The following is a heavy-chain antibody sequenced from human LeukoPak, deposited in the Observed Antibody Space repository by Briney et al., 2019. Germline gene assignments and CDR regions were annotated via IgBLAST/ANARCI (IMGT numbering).Heavy chain of an antibody. D-gene: IGHD2-21*02. V-gene: IGHV4-34*01. CDR1: GFTFSSYS. Sequence: PGGSLRLSCAASGFTFSSYSMNWVRQPPGKGLEWIGEINHSGSTNYNPSLKSRVTISVDTSKNQFSLKLSSVTAADTAVYYCARGKDCGGDCHTYYFDYWGQGTLVTVSS. CDR3: ARGKDCGGDCHTYYFDY. J-gene: IGHJ4*02. CDR2: INHSGST.